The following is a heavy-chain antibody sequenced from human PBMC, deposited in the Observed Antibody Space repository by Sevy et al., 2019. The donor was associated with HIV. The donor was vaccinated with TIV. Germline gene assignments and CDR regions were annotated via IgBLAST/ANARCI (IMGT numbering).Heavy chain of an antibody. V-gene: IGHV3-66*02. J-gene: IGHJ4*02. Sequence: GGSLRLSCAISGFTVNDKYIIWVRQAPGKGLEWVSVIFSSGSTYYADSAKGRFTISRDNSKNTGDLQMNSGRAEDTAVYYCVGLFLSYRSGWSYFDYWGQGTLVTVSS. D-gene: IGHD6-19*01. CDR1: GFTVNDKY. CDR3: VGLFLSYRSGWSYFDY. CDR2: IFSSGST.